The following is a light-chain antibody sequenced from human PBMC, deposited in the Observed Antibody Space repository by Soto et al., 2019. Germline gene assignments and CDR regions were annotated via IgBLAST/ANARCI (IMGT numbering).Light chain of an antibody. CDR3: QQSFSPLTFGGGTPQLT. CDR1: HSLVHRDVNXY. J-gene: IGKJ4*01. Sequence: DTVMTQPPLSSPVTLGQPASISCRSSHSLVHRDVNXYLNWLHHRPGQPPRLLLYMVSKRFSGVPSRFSGSGSGTDFTLTISSLQPEDFATYYCQQSFSPLTFGGGTPQLTCGGGTRWIS. V-gene: IGKV2-24*01. CDR2: MVS.